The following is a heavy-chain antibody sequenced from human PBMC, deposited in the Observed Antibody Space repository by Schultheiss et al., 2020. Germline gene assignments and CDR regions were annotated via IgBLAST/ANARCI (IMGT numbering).Heavy chain of an antibody. D-gene: IGHD3-10*01. CDR2: INHSGST. J-gene: IGHJ3*02. CDR3: ARVGGGDAFDI. Sequence: SQTLSLTCAVYGGSFSGYYWSWIRQPPGKGLEWIGEINHSGSTNYNPSLKSRVTISVDTSKNQFSLKLSSVTAADTAVYYCARVGGGDAFDIWGQGTMVTVS. V-gene: IGHV4-34*01. CDR1: GGSFSGYY.